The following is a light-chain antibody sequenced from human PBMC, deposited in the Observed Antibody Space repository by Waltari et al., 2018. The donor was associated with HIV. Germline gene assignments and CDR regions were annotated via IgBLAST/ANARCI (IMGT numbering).Light chain of an antibody. CDR2: KND. CDR3: AAWDDSLNGPNWV. J-gene: IGLJ3*02. Sequence: QSVLTQPPSASGTPGQWVTIPCSGSSPNIGSNIVNWFQQFPGTAPKVLIYKNDQRPSGVPDRFSGSKSGTSASLAISGLQSEDEADYYCAAWDDSLNGPNWVFGGGTKLTVL. CDR1: SPNIGSNI. V-gene: IGLV1-44*01.